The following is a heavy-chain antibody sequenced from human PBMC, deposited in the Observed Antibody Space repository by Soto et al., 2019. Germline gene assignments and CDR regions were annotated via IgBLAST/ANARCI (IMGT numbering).Heavy chain of an antibody. Sequence: ATVKVCCEASCYPIASYGVRCGRQAPGQGIEWMGWISAYNGNTTYAQKLQGRVTMTTDTSTSTAYMELRSLRSEDTAVYYCARDGYSGSYLRGDAFYIWGQGTMVTVS. V-gene: IGHV1-18*04. CDR2: ISAYNGNT. J-gene: IGHJ3*02. D-gene: IGHD1-26*01. CDR1: CYPIASYG. CDR3: ARDGYSGSYLRGDAFYI.